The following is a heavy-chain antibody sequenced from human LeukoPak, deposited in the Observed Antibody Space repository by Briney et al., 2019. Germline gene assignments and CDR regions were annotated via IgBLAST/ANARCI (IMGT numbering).Heavy chain of an antibody. CDR2: IKQGGSEK. Sequence: PGGSLRLSCAASGFTFSTYWMSWVRQAPGKGLEWVANIKQGGSEKYYVDSVKGRFTISRDNGKNSLHLQMNSLRAEDTAVYYCVRERGQWLDESLDDYWGREPWSPSPQ. D-gene: IGHD6-19*01. CDR1: GFTFSTYW. V-gene: IGHV3-7*01. CDR3: VRERGQWLDESLDDY. J-gene: IGHJ4*02.